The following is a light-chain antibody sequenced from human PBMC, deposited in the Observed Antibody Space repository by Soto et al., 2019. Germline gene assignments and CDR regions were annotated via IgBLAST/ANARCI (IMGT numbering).Light chain of an antibody. J-gene: IGKJ5*01. CDR1: QSVSSSY. Sequence: EIVLTQSPGTLSLXPGERATLSCRASQSVSSSYLAWYQQKPGQAPRLLIYGASSRATGIPDRFSGSGSGTDFTLTISRLEPEDFAVYYCQQYGSSPSTFGQGTRLEIK. CDR3: QQYGSSPST. V-gene: IGKV3-20*01. CDR2: GAS.